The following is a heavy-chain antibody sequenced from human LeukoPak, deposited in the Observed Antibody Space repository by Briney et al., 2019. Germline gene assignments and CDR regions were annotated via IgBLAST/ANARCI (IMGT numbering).Heavy chain of an antibody. D-gene: IGHD6-19*01. CDR3: ARDISSGWYSFDY. J-gene: IGHJ4*02. CDR2: ITGNSAGI. Sequence: PGGSLRLSCAASGFTFTSYTLNWVRQAPGKGLEWVSYITGNSAGIYYADSVEGRFTISRDNAKNSLYLQMNSLRAEDTAVYYCARDISSGWYSFDYWGQGTLVTVSS. V-gene: IGHV3-48*01. CDR1: GFTFTSYT.